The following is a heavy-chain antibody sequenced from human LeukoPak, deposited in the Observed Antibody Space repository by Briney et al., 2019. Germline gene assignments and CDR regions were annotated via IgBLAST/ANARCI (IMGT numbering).Heavy chain of an antibody. CDR3: ARHRRENTLIVVVPAAILGWFDP. Sequence: SETLSLTCAVYGGSFSGYYWGWIRQPPGKGLEWIGSIYYSGSTYYNPSLKSRVTISVDTSKNQFSLELSSVTAADTAVYYCARHRRENTLIVVVPAAILGWFDPWGQGTLVTVSS. CDR1: GGSFSGYY. D-gene: IGHD2-2*02. CDR2: IYYSGST. J-gene: IGHJ5*02. V-gene: IGHV4-39*01.